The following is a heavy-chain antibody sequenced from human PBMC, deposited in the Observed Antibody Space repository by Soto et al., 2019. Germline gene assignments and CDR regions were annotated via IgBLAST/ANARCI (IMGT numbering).Heavy chain of an antibody. CDR3: ASGAVVTQYTYYGMDV. J-gene: IGHJ6*01. CDR2: ISYDGSNK. D-gene: IGHD2-21*02. Sequence: GGSLRLSCAASGFTFSRYAMHWVRQAPGKGLEWVAVISYDGSNKYYTDSVKGRFTISRDNSKNTLYLQMNSPRAEDTAVYYCASGAVVTQYTYYGMDVWGQGTTVTVSS. V-gene: IGHV3-30-3*01. CDR1: GFTFSRYA.